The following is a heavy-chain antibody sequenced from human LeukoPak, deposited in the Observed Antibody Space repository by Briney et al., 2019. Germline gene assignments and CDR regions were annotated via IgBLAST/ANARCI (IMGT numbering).Heavy chain of an antibody. D-gene: IGHD3-10*01. V-gene: IGHV3-23*01. CDR2: VDYSGDST. CDR3: AKRYGSGSGYYMDV. J-gene: IGHJ6*03. CDR1: GFTLSSYE. Sequence: PGGSLRLSCTVSGFTLSSYEMSWIRQAPGKGLEWVSSVDYSGDSTHYADSVMGRFTISRDNSKNTLYLQMNSLRAEDTAVYYCAKRYGSGSGYYMDVWGKGTTVTISS.